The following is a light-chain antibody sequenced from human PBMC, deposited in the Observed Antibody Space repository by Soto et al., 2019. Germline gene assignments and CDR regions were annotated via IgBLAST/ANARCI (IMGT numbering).Light chain of an antibody. V-gene: IGKV3-20*01. CDR3: QQYGSSPPIT. CDR2: GAS. CDR1: QSVSTF. Sequence: ETVLTQSPGTLSLSPGERAILSCRASQSVSTFLAWFQQKPGQAPRLLIYGASSRATGIPDRFSGSGSGTDFTLTISRLEPEDFAVYYCQQYGSSPPITFGQGTRLEIK. J-gene: IGKJ5*01.